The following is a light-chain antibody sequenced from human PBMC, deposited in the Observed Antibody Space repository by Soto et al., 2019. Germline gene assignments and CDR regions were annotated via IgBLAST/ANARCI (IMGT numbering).Light chain of an antibody. CDR1: TGAVTSGHY. V-gene: IGLV7-46*01. CDR2: DTT. CDR3: LLSYSGTNWV. J-gene: IGLJ3*02. Sequence: QAVVTQEPSLTVSPGGTVTLTCGSSTGAVTSGHYPYWFQQKPGQAPRTLIYDTTNKHSWTPARFSGSLLGGKAALTLAGPQTDDEADYYCLLSYSGTNWVFGGGTKLTVL.